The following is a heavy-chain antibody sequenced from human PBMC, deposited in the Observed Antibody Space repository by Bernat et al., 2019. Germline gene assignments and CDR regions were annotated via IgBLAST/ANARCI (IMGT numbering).Heavy chain of an antibody. Sequence: EVQLLESGGGLVQPGGSLRLSCAASGFTFSSYAMSWVRQAPGKGLEWVSAISGSGGSTSYADSVKGRFTISRDNSKNTLYLQMNSLRAEDTAVYYCASRPPIVVVPAATWGKGTTVTVSS. J-gene: IGHJ6*04. V-gene: IGHV3-23*01. CDR3: ASRPPIVVVPAAT. CDR1: GFTFSSYA. CDR2: ISGSGGST. D-gene: IGHD2-2*01.